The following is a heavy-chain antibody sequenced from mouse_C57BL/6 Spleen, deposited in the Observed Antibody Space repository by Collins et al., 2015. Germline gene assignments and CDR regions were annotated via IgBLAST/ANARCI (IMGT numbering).Heavy chain of an antibody. J-gene: IGHJ3*01. V-gene: IGHV1-80*01. CDR3: ARGPY. CDR2: IFPGDGGS. CDR1: GYAFSNYW. Sequence: QVLLQQSGAELVKPGASVKISCKTSGYAFSNYWMNWVKQRPGKGLEWIGQIFPGDGGSNYNGKFEGKAILTADKSSSTAYMQLSSLTSEDSAVYFCARGPYWGQGTLVTVSA.